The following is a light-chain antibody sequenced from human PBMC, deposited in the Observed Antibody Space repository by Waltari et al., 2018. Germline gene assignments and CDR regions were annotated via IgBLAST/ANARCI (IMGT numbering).Light chain of an antibody. Sequence: QSALTQPASVSGSPGQSIHISCTGTSSDVGGYNHVHWYQPHPGNAPNLKIYDVGNRPSGVSNRFSGSKSGNTASLTISGLQAEDEADYYCSSYTGNSTLVFGGGTKLTVL. J-gene: IGLJ3*02. V-gene: IGLV2-14*03. CDR1: SSDVGGYNH. CDR3: SSYTGNSTLV. CDR2: DVG.